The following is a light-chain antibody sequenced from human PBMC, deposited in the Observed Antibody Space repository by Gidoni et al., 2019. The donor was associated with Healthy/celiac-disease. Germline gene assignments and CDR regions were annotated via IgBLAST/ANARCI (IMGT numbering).Light chain of an antibody. Sequence: QSVLTQPPSASGTPRQRVTISFSGSSSNIGSNPVNWYQQLPGTAPKLPIYSNNQRPSGVPDRFSGSKSGTSASLAISGLQSEDEADYYCAAWDDSLNGPVVFGGGTKLTVL. CDR3: AAWDDSLNGPVV. V-gene: IGLV1-44*01. CDR1: SSNIGSNP. J-gene: IGLJ2*01. CDR2: SNN.